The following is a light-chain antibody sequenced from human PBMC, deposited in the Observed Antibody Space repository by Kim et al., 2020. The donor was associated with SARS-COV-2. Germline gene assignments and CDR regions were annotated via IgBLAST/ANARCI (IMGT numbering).Light chain of an antibody. J-gene: IGLJ1*01. CDR1: KLGDKY. CDR2: RDN. CDR3: QAWDSSIYV. V-gene: IGLV3-1*01. Sequence: VSHGQTASITCSGDKLGDKYASWYQQKPGQSPVVVIFRDNRRPSGIPERFSGSNSGNTATLTISGTQAMDEADYYCQAWDSSIYVFGTGTKVTVL.